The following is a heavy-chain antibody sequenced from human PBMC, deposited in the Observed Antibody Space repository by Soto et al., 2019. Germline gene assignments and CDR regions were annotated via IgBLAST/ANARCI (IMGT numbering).Heavy chain of an antibody. CDR1: GGSISSYY. CDR3: ARVGEQQLPRHENWFDP. Sequence: SETLSLTCTVSGGSISSYYWSWIRQPPGKGLEWIGYIYYSGSTNYNPSLKSRVTISVDTSKNQFSLKLSSVTAADTAVYYCARVGEQQLPRHENWFDPWGQGTLLTVS. J-gene: IGHJ5*02. D-gene: IGHD6-13*01. CDR2: IYYSGST. V-gene: IGHV4-59*01.